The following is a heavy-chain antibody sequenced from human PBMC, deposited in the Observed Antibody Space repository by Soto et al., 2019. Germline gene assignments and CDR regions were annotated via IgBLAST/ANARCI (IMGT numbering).Heavy chain of an antibody. CDR1: GGSINSYY. J-gene: IGHJ3*02. CDR2: IYYSGSS. V-gene: IGHV4-59*01. CDR3: ARVPWQWLGGYAFDI. Sequence: QVQLQESGPGLVKPSETLSLTCTVSGGSINSYYWSWIRQPPGMGLEWIGYIYYSGSSNYNPSLKSRATISVDTSKNQFTLKLSSVTAADTAVYYCARVPWQWLGGYAFDIWGQGTMVTVSS. D-gene: IGHD6-19*01.